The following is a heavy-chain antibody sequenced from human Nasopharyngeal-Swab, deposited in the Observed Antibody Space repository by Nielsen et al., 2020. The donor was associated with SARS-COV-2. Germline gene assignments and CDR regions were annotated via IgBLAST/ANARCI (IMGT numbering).Heavy chain of an antibody. D-gene: IGHD6-19*01. CDR2: IWYDGSNK. V-gene: IGHV3-33*01. Sequence: GESLKISCAASGFPFSSYGMHWVRQAPGKGLEWVAVIWYDGSNKYYADSVKGRFTISRDNSKNTLYLHMNILRAEDTAVYYCARGQQWLALSYYYGMDVWGQGTTVTVSS. CDR1: GFPFSSYG. CDR3: ARGQQWLALSYYYGMDV. J-gene: IGHJ6*02.